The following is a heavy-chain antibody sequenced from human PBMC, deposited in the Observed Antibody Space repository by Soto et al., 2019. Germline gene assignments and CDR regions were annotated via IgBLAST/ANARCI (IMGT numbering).Heavy chain of an antibody. V-gene: IGHV4-59*01. Sequence: ESLSITCTVSVGSIRSYLWSWIRQPPGKGLEWIGYIYYSGSTNYNPSLKSRVTISVDTSKNQFSLKLSSVTAADTAVYYCAGEAAAAGMDVWGQGTRVSVSS. CDR2: IYYSGST. CDR1: VGSIRSYL. D-gene: IGHD6-13*01. J-gene: IGHJ6*02. CDR3: AGEAAAAGMDV.